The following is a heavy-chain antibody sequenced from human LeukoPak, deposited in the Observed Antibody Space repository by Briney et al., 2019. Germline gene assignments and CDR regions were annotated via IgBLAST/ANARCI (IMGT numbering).Heavy chain of an antibody. CDR3: ARFGSSTWYKGAFDI. CDR1: GGSSSGYY. D-gene: IGHD6-13*01. Sequence: SETLSLTCAVYGGSSSGYYWSWIRQPPGKGLEWIGEIVHSGNTKYNPSLKSRVTISVDTSKNQFSLNLTSVTAADTAVYYCARFGSSTWYKGAFDIWGQGTMVTVAS. J-gene: IGHJ3*02. V-gene: IGHV4-34*12. CDR2: IVHSGNT.